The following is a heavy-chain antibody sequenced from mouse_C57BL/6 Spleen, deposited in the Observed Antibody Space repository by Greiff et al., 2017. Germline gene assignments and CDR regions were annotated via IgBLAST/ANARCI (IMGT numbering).Heavy chain of an antibody. J-gene: IGHJ2*01. D-gene: IGHD1-2*01. CDR2: INPNNGGT. Sequence: EVQLQESGPELVKPGASVKMSCKASGYTFTDYNMHWVKQSHGKSLEWIGYINPNNGGTSYNQKFKGKATLTVNKSSSTAYMELRSLTSEDSAVYYCAFTTAYYFDYWGQGTTLTVSS. CDR1: GYTFTDYN. V-gene: IGHV1-22*01. CDR3: AFTTAYYFDY.